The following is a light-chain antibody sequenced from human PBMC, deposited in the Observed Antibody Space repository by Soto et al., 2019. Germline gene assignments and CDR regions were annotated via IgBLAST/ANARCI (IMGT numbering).Light chain of an antibody. CDR1: SGHSSYA. CDR2: LNSDGSH. Sequence: QSLLTQSPSASATLGASVKLTCTLSSGHSSYAIAWHQQQPEKGPRYLMKLNSDGSHSKGDGIPDRFSGSSSGAERYLTISSLQSEDEADYYCQTWGTGIQVFGGGTKLTVI. CDR3: QTWGTGIQV. J-gene: IGLJ2*01. V-gene: IGLV4-69*01.